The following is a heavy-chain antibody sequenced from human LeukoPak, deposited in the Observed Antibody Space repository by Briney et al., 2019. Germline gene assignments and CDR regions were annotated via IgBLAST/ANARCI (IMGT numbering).Heavy chain of an antibody. D-gene: IGHD3-9*01. CDR1: GFTFSNAW. Sequence: GGSLRLSCAASGFTFSNAWMSWVRQAPGKGLEWVGHIKSKTDGGTTDYAAPVKGRFTISRDDSKNTLYLQMNSLKTEDTAVYYCTTPYYDILTGHWGQGTLVPVSS. V-gene: IGHV3-15*01. J-gene: IGHJ1*01. CDR3: TTPYYDILTGH. CDR2: IKSKTDGGTT.